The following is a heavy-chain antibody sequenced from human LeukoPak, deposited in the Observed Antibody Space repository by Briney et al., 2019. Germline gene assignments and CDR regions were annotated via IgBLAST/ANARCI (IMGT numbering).Heavy chain of an antibody. CDR3: ARDYGSGSYKDYYYGMDV. CDR1: GGSFSGYY. V-gene: IGHV4-34*09. J-gene: IGHJ6*04. CDR2: INHSGST. D-gene: IGHD3-10*01. Sequence: SETLSLTCAVYGGSFSGYYWSWIRQPPGKGLEWIGEINHSGSTYYNPSLKSRVTISVDTSKNQFSLKLSSVTAADTAVYYCARDYGSGSYKDYYYGMDVWGKGTTVTVSS.